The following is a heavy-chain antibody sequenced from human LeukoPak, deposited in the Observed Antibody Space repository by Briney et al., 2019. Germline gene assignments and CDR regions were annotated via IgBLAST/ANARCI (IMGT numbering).Heavy chain of an antibody. CDR3: ARDYYDSSLIFDY. J-gene: IGHJ4*02. Sequence: ASVKVSCKASGYIFTGYYMHWVRQAPGQGLEWMGWINPNSGGTNYAQKFQGRVTMTRDTSISTAYMELSRLRSDDTAVYYCARDYYDSSLIFDYWGQGTLVTVSS. CDR1: GYIFTGYY. CDR2: INPNSGGT. D-gene: IGHD3-22*01. V-gene: IGHV1-2*02.